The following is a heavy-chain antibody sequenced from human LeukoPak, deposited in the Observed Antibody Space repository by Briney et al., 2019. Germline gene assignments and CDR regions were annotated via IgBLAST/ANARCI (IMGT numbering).Heavy chain of an antibody. CDR3: ARFDSSGWPYFDY. D-gene: IGHD6-19*01. J-gene: IGHJ4*02. CDR1: GGTFSSYA. V-gene: IGHV1-69*05. CDR2: IIPIFGTA. Sequence: SVKVSCKASGGTFSSYAISWVRQAPGQGLEWMGGIIPIFGTANYAQKFQGRVTITTDESTSTAFMGLSSLRSEDTAVYYCARFDSSGWPYFDYWGQGTLVTVSS.